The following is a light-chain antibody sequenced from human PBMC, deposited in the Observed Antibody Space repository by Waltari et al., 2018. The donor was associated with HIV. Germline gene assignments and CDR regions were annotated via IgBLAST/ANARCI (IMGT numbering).Light chain of an antibody. J-gene: IGLJ2*01. CDR1: SSDVGGYNY. CDR2: DVI. CDR3: SSHAGSKVV. Sequence: QSALTQPPSASGSPGQSVTLSCTGTSSDVGGYNYVSWHQQHPGKAPKLMIYDVIKSPSGVPDRFSGSKSGNTASRTVSGLQPEDEADYYCSSHAGSKVVFGGGTRLTVL. V-gene: IGLV2-8*01.